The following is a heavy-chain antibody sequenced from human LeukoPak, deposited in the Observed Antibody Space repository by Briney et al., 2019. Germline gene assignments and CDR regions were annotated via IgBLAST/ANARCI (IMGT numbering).Heavy chain of an antibody. Sequence: GGSLRLSCAASRFTFSRYWMSWVRQAPGKGLEWVANIKEDGSRNHYVDSVKGRFTISRDNAKNSLYLQMNSLRAEDTAVYYCARQLSGWYDADPYWGQGTLVTVSS. D-gene: IGHD6-19*01. CDR3: ARQLSGWYDADPY. CDR1: RFTFSRYW. J-gene: IGHJ4*02. V-gene: IGHV3-7*05. CDR2: IKEDGSRN.